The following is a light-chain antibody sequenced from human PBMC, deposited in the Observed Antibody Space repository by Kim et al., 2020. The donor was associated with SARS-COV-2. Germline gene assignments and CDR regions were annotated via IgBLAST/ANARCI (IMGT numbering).Light chain of an antibody. Sequence: ASVGDRVTITCRTSQSISSHLNWYHQTPGRAPKLLIYAASTLQGGVPSRFSGSGSETDFTLTISSLQPEDFATYFCQQSYITPFTFGPGTKVDIK. J-gene: IGKJ3*01. CDR2: AAS. CDR1: QSISSH. V-gene: IGKV1-39*01. CDR3: QQSYITPFT.